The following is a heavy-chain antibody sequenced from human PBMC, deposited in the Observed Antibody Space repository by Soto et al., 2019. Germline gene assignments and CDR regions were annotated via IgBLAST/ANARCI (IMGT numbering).Heavy chain of an antibody. CDR2: IIPIIGII. CDR1: GGTFSTYT. Sequence: ASVKVSCKASGGTFSTYTITWVRQAPGQGLEWMGRIIPIIGIINYAQKLQGRVTISADKFTGTAYMELTGLRSDDTAVYYCAGDPDSHYNDSHASSYPWGQGTLVTVSS. J-gene: IGHJ5*02. D-gene: IGHD4-4*01. V-gene: IGHV1-69*04. CDR3: AGDPDSHYNDSHASSYP.